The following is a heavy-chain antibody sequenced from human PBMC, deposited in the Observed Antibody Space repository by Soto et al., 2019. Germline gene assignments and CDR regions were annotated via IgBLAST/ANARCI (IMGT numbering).Heavy chain of an antibody. V-gene: IGHV4-31*03. CDR2: IYYSGST. CDR1: GGSISSGGYY. J-gene: IGHJ4*02. D-gene: IGHD4-17*01. CDR3: ARGRTTVVTFDY. Sequence: SETLSLTCTVSGGSISSGGYYWSWIRQHPGKGLEWIGYIYYSGSTYYNPSLKSRVTISIDTSKNQFSLKLSSVTAADTAVYYCARGRTTVVTFDYWGQGTLVTVSS.